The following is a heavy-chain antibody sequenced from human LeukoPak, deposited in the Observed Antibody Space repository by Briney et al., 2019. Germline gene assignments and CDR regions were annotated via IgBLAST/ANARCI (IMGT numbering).Heavy chain of an antibody. J-gene: IGHJ4*02. CDR2: ISAYNGNT. CDR1: GYTFTSYG. D-gene: IGHD2-15*01. CDR3: ASGYCSGGSCYSNDY. Sequence: GASVKVSCKASGYTFTSYGISWVRQAPGQGLEWMGWISAYNGNTNYAQKLQGRVTMTTDTSTSTAYMELRSLRSDDTAVYYCASGYCSGGSCYSNDYWGQGTLVTVSS. V-gene: IGHV1-18*01.